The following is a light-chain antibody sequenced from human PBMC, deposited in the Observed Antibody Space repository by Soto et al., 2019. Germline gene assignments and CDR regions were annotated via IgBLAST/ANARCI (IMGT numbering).Light chain of an antibody. CDR2: DAS. V-gene: IGKV1-5*01. CDR3: QKCKVAPFT. CDR1: QSISSW. Sequence: DIQMTQSPSTLSASVGDRVTITCRASQSISSWLAWYQQKPGKAPELLIYDASTLESGVPSRFSGSGSGTDFTLTISSLQPEDVATYYCQKCKVAPFTFGGGTKVDIK. J-gene: IGKJ4*01.